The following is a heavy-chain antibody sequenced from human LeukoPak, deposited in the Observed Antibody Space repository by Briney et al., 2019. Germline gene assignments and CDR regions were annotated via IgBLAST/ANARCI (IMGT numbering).Heavy chain of an antibody. CDR2: ISYDGSNK. CDR1: GFTFSSYA. D-gene: IGHD3-10*01. V-gene: IGHV3-30-3*01. Sequence: GGSLRLSCAASGFTFSSYAMHWVRQAPGKGLEWVAVISYDGSNKYYADSVKGRFTISGDNSKNTLYLQMNSLRAEDTAVYYCARDARSPVKNYYGMDVWGQGTTVTVSS. CDR3: ARDARSPVKNYYGMDV. J-gene: IGHJ6*02.